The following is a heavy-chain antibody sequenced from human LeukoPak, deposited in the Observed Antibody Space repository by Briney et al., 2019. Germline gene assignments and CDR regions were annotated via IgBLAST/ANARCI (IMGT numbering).Heavy chain of an antibody. CDR1: GYTFTSYG. J-gene: IGHJ3*02. V-gene: IGHV1-18*01. D-gene: IGHD6-6*01. CDR2: ISAYNGNT. Sequence: GASVKVSCKASGYTFTSYGISWVRQAPGQGLEWMGWISAYNGNTNYAQKLQGRVTMTTDTSTSTAYMELRSLRSDDTAVYYCAGSIAAPAAPHAGFDIWGQGTMVTVSS. CDR3: AGSIAAPAAPHAGFDI.